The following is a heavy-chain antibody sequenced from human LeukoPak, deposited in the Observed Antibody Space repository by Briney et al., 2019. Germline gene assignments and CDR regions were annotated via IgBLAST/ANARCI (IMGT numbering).Heavy chain of an antibody. CDR3: ARSWRHCSGDSCYPIDY. CDR2: INPNNGGT. CDR1: GYTFTDYY. J-gene: IGHJ4*02. Sequence: WASVKVSCKASGYTFTDYYLHWVRQAPGQGLEWMGWINPNNGGTHYAQKFQGRVTMTRDTSISTAYMEQRRLRSDDTAVYYCARSWRHCSGDSCYPIDYWGQGTQVTVSS. V-gene: IGHV1-2*02. D-gene: IGHD2-15*01.